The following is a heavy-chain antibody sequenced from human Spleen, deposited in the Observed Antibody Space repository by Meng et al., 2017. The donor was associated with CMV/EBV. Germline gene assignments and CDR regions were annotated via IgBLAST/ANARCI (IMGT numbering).Heavy chain of an antibody. CDR2: IYSGGRT. V-gene: IGHV3-66*01. J-gene: IGHJ6*02. CDR3: AREPTTVTTWYYYYYGMDV. D-gene: IGHD4-17*01. Sequence: GGSLRLSCAASGFTVSDNYMGWVRQAPGKGLEWVSGIYSGGRTFYADSVKGRFTISRDNAKNSLYLQMNSLRAEDTAVYYCAREPTTVTTWYYYYYGMDVWGQGTTVTVSS. CDR1: GFTVSDNY.